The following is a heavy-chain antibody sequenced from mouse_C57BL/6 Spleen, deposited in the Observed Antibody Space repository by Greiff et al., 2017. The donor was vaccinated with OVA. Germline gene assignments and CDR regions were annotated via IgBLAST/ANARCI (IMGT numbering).Heavy chain of an antibody. V-gene: IGHV2-6*01. CDR3: ARYDYEGYAMDY. D-gene: IGHD2-4*01. Sequence: VKLMESGPGLVAPSQSLSITCTVSGFSLTSYGVDWVRQSPGKGLEWLGVIWGVGGTNYNSALKSGLSISKDNSKSQVFLKMNSLQTDDTAMYYCARYDYEGYAMDYWGQGTSVTVSS. CDR1: GFSLTSYG. J-gene: IGHJ4*01. CDR2: IWGVGGT.